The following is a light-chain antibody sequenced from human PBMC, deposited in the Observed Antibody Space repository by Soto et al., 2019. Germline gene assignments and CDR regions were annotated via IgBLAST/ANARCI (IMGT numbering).Light chain of an antibody. J-gene: IGLJ3*02. Sequence: SYELTQPPSVSVAPGKTARITCGGNNIRSKSVHWYQQKPGQAPVLVIYYDSDRPSGIPERFSGSNSGNTATLTISSVEAGDEADYYCQVWDSSSDHPVFGGGTKLTVL. V-gene: IGLV3-21*04. CDR3: QVWDSSSDHPV. CDR2: YDS. CDR1: NIRSKS.